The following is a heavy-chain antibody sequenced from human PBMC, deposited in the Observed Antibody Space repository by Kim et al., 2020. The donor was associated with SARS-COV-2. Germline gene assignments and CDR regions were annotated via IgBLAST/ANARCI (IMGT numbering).Heavy chain of an antibody. CDR2: IKQDGSEK. CDR3: VRWGFCSGGNYWKAMDV. Sequence: GGSLRLSCAASGFTFSTYWMGWVRQAPGKGLEWVANIKQDGSEKYSVDSVKGRFTISRDNAKNSLYLQMDSLRAEDTAVYYCVRWGFCSGGNYWKAMDVWGQGTTVTVSS. D-gene: IGHD2-15*01. CDR1: GFTFSTYW. V-gene: IGHV3-7*01. J-gene: IGHJ6*02.